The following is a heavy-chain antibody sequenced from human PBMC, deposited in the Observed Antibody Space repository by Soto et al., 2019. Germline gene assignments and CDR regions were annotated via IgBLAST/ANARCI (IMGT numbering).Heavy chain of an antibody. V-gene: IGHV3-7*01. CDR2: INQDGSDQ. CDR1: GFTFSSHW. D-gene: IGHD2-8*01. CDR3: ATSMRHTLNP. Sequence: EVQVVESGGGLVQPGGSLRLSCAASGFTFSSHWMTWVRQAPGKGLEWVANINQDGSDQYHVDSVQGRFTISRDNAKNSLCLPMNSLRVEDTAVYFCATSMRHTLNPWGQGTLVTVSS. J-gene: IGHJ5*02.